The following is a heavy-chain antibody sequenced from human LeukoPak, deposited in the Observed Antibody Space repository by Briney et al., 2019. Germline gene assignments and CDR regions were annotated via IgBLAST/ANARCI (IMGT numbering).Heavy chain of an antibody. J-gene: IGHJ5*02. V-gene: IGHV3-23*01. CDR1: GFTFSSYA. Sequence: GASLRLSCAASGFTFSSYAMSWVRQAPGKGLEWVSAISGSGGSTYYADSVKGRFTISRDNSKNTLYLQTNSLRAEDTAVYYCAKDLLDSPNGPNWFDPWGQGTLVTVSS. CDR2: ISGSGGST. CDR3: AKDLLDSPNGPNWFDP. D-gene: IGHD1-1*01.